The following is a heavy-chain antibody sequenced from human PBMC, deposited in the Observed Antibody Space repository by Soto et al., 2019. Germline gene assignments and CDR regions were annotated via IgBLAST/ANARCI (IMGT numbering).Heavy chain of an antibody. CDR1: GGTFIIYT. CDR3: ARGSMTTVTTFGY. CDR2: IIPILDIA. J-gene: IGHJ4*02. V-gene: IGHV1-69*02. D-gene: IGHD4-17*01. Sequence: SVNVSCKASGGTFIIYTISWVRQAPGQGLEWMGRIIPILDIANYAQKFQGRVTITADKSTSTAYMELSSLRSEDTAVYYCARGSMTTVTTFGYWGQGTLVTVSS.